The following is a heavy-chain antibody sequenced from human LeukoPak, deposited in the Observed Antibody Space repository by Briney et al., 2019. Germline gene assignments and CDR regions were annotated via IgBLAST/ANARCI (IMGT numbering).Heavy chain of an antibody. J-gene: IGHJ4*02. CDR1: GYTFTSYA. Sequence: ASVKVSCKASGYTFTSYAMNWVRQAPGQGLEWMGWINPNTGNPTYAQGFTGRFVFSLDTSVSTAYLQISSLKAEDTAVYYCARLSSGIREPCFDYWGQGTLVTVSS. D-gene: IGHD1-26*01. CDR3: ARLSSGIREPCFDY. V-gene: IGHV7-4-1*02. CDR2: INPNTGNP.